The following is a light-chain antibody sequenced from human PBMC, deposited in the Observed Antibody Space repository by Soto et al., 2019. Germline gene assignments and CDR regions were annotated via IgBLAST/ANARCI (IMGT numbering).Light chain of an antibody. J-gene: IGKJ5*01. CDR1: QSPLHSDGKTY. CDR2: EVS. CDR3: MESIQLPQNT. V-gene: IGKV2D-29*01. Sequence: DVLMTQTPLPLSVPPGLQAYISGTASQSPLHSDGKTYLYWYLQKPGQPPQLLIYEVSNRFSGVPDRFSGSGSGTDFTLKISRVEAEDVGVYYCMESIQLPQNTFGQGTRLEI.